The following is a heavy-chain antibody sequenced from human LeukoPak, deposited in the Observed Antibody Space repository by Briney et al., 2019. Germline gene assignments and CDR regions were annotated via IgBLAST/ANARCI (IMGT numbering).Heavy chain of an antibody. CDR1: GGSVSSGVYY. V-gene: IGHV4-61*08. D-gene: IGHD1-26*01. CDR2: IYYSGST. CDR3: ARDDSGSFSWFDP. J-gene: IGHJ5*02. Sequence: SETLSLTCTVSGGSVSSGVYYWSWSRQSPGKGLEWSGYIYYSGSTNYNPSLKSRVTISVDTSKNQFSLKLSSVTAADTAVYYCARDDSGSFSWFDPWGQGTLVTVSS.